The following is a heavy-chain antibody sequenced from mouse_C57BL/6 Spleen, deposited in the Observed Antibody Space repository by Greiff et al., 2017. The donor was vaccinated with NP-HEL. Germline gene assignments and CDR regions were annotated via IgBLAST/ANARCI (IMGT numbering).Heavy chain of an antibody. J-gene: IGHJ3*01. CDR1: GFTFSDYY. Sequence: EVHLVESEGGLVQPGSSMKLSCTASGFTFSDYYMAWVRQVPEKGLEWVANINYDGSSTYYLDSLESRFIISRDNAKNILYLQMSSLKSEDTATYYCARFGMDDYAWFAYWGQGTLVTVSA. D-gene: IGHD2-4*01. CDR2: INYDGSST. CDR3: ARFGMDDYAWFAY. V-gene: IGHV5-16*01.